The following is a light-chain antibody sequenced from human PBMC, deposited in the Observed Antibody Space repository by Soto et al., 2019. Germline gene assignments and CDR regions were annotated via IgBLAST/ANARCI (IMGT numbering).Light chain of an antibody. V-gene: IGKV1-39*01. CDR3: QQSYSSPT. CDR2: ATS. CDR1: QNIDKY. Sequence: DIQMTQSPSSLSASVGDRVTITCRASQNIDKYLSWYQQKPPTAPKLLIYATSTLETGVPPRFSGSRSGTDFTLTISSLQPEDFATYYCQQSYSSPTFGQGTKVEI. J-gene: IGKJ1*01.